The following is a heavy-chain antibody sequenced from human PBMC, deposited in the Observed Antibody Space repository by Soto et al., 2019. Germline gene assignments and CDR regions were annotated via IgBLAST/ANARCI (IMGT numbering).Heavy chain of an antibody. CDR3: AKESTPPYLDH. Sequence: AGGSLRLSCKTSGFNLNDFGIHWVRQAPGKGLEWVSLIWYDGNRKNYVDSVEGRFTVSRDISKNTVYLQMNSLKVEDTAVYYCAKESTPPYLDHWGQGXLVTVYS. CDR2: IWYDGNRK. CDR1: GFNLNDFG. V-gene: IGHV3-33*06. D-gene: IGHD2-15*01. J-gene: IGHJ4*02.